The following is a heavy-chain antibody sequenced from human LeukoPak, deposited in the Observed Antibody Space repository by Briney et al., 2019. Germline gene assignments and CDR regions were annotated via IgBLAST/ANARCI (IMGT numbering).Heavy chain of an antibody. CDR3: AKRYCSSTSCYQNYFDY. D-gene: IGHD2-2*01. CDR2: IKQDGSEK. V-gene: IGHV3-7*01. Sequence: GGSLRLSCAASGFTFSSYWMSWVRQAPGKGLEWVANIKQDGSEKYYVDSVKGRFTISRDNAKNSLYLQMNSLRAEDTAVYYCAKRYCSSTSCYQNYFDYGGQGPLVPVPS. J-gene: IGHJ4*02. CDR1: GFTFSSYW.